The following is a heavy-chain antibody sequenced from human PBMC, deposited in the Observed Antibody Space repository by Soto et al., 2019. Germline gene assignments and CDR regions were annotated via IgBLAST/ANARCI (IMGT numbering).Heavy chain of an antibody. J-gene: IGHJ4*02. CDR1: GYPLTSYN. Sequence: SVKVACKASGYPLTSYNISWVRQATGQGLEWMGWMNPNNLDTASAQQFQGRVTMTTDTSINTAYLELSSLRSDDTAVYYCARGHPPGQWAQRTLVTVSS. V-gene: IGHV1-8*01. CDR3: ARGHPPGQ. CDR2: MNPNNLDT.